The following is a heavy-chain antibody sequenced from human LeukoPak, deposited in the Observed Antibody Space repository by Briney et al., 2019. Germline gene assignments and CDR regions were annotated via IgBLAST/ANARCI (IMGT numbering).Heavy chain of an antibody. J-gene: IGHJ4*02. CDR1: GYTFTSYG. CDR2: ISTYNGNT. CDR3: ARDPTTQTFDY. D-gene: IGHD4-11*01. V-gene: IGHV1-18*01. Sequence: ASVKVSCKASGYTFTSYGISWVRQAPGQGLEWMGWISTYNGNTNYAQKLQGRVTMTTDTSTTAAYMELRSLSSDDTAVYYCARDPTTQTFDYWGQGTLVTVSS.